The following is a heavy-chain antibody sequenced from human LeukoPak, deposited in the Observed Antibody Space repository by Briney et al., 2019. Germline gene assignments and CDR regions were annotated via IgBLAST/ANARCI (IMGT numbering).Heavy chain of an antibody. CDR1: GFSFTSAA. Sequence: EGSLRLSCAASGFSFTSAAMHWLRQAPGKGLEWVAVFSRDGINKYYADSVKGRFTISRDNSRSTFYLHMNSLRPGDTALYYCATGKLDASGFDFMLPFWGQGTLVTVSS. CDR2: FSRDGINK. V-gene: IGHV3-30*03. CDR3: ATGKLDASGFDFMLPF. J-gene: IGHJ4*02. D-gene: IGHD5-12*01.